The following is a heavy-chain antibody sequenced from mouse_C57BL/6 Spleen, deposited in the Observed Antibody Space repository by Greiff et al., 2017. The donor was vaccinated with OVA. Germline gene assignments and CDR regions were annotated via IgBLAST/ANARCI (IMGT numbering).Heavy chain of an antibody. CDR2: IRNKANGYTT. Sequence: VQLKESGGGLVQPGGSLSLSCAASGFTFTDYYMSWVRQPPGKALEWLGFIRNKANGYTTEYSASVKGRFTISRDNSQSILYLQMNALRAEDSATYYCARSSYYYGSSNYAMDYWGQGTSVTVSS. J-gene: IGHJ4*01. CDR3: ARSSYYYGSSNYAMDY. CDR1: GFTFTDYY. V-gene: IGHV7-3*01. D-gene: IGHD1-1*01.